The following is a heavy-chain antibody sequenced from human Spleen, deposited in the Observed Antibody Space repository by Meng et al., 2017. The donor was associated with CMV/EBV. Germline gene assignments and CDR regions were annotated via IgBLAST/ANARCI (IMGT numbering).Heavy chain of an antibody. CDR1: GFTFSSND. Sequence: GGSLRLSCAASGFTFSSNDMHWVRQTTGKGLEWVSAIGTAGDTYYPGSVKGRFTISRENAKNSFYLQMNSLRAGDTAVYYCARPTYSGYDLYYFDYWGQGTLVTVSS. V-gene: IGHV3-13*01. D-gene: IGHD5-12*01. J-gene: IGHJ4*02. CDR3: ARPTYSGYDLYYFDY. CDR2: IGTAGDT.